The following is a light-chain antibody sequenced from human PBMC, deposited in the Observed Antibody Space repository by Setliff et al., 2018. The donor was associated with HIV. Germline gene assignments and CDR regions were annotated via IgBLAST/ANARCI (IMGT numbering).Light chain of an antibody. CDR2: RNS. CDR1: SSNFASNN. J-gene: IGLJ1*01. V-gene: IGLV1-44*01. Sequence: VLTKPPSISGIPGQRLTISWSGSSSNFASNNVVWYQQLPGSAPKLLIYRNSQRPSGVPDRFSGSKSGPSASLAINGLQSEDEADYYCATWYDSLNGFYVFGTGTKVTVL. CDR3: ATWYDSLNGFYV.